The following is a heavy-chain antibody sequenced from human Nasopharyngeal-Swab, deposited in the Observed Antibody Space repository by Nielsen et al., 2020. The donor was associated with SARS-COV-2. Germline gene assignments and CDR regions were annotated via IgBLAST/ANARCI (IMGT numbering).Heavy chain of an antibody. V-gene: IGHV3-23*01. J-gene: IGHJ4*02. D-gene: IGHD2/OR15-2a*01. CDR1: EFTFSKYA. Sequence: GGSLRLSCAGSEFTFSKYAMSWVRQAPGKGLEWVSGISGSGGSAFYADFVKGRFTISRDNSKNTLSLQMNSLRAEDTAVYYCAKDLRGPYFFWGQGTLVTVSS. CDR3: AKDLRGPYFF. CDR2: ISGSGGSA.